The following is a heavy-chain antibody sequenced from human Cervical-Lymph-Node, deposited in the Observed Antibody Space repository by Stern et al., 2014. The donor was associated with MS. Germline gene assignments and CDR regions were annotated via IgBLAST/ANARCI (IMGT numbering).Heavy chain of an antibody. CDR3: ARDVGMDS. D-gene: IGHD6-13*01. CDR1: GVSISTSY. CDR2: IYHSGVD. Sequence: QVQLQESGPGLVKPSETLSLTCTVSGVSISTSYWSWIRQPPGKGLEWLGSIYHSGVDTYNPSLKSRVTMSVDTSKSQFSLQLSSVTAADTAVYYCARDVGMDSWGQGTLVTVSS. J-gene: IGHJ5*01. V-gene: IGHV4-59*01.